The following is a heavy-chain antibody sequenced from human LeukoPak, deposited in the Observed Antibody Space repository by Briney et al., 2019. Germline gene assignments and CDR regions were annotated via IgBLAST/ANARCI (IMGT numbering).Heavy chain of an antibody. D-gene: IGHD4-17*01. V-gene: IGHV1-18*01. Sequence: WISAYDVTTIYTQKFQRRVTMTTDASTSTAYMELRSLRSDDTAVYYCARGAHQTTVIEYWGQGTLVTVSS. J-gene: IGHJ4*02. CDR2: ISAYDVTT. CDR3: ARGAHQTTVIEY.